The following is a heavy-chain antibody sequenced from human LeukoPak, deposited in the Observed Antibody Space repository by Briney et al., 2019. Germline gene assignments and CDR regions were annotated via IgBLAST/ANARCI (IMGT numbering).Heavy chain of an antibody. CDR2: INSDGGST. CDR3: ARGGKTAFDY. Sequence: GGSLRLSCAASGFTFSNYWMHWVRQAPGKGLVWVSRINSDGGSTSYADSVKGRFTISRGNAKNTLYLQMNSLRAEDTAVYYCARGGKTAFDYWGQGTLVTVSS. D-gene: IGHD3-16*01. J-gene: IGHJ4*02. V-gene: IGHV3-74*01. CDR1: GFTFSNYW.